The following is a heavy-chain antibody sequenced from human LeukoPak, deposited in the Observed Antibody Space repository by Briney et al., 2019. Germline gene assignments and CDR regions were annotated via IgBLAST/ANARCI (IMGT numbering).Heavy chain of an antibody. D-gene: IGHD3-10*01. V-gene: IGHV4-4*07. J-gene: IGHJ4*02. CDR1: GGSISSYY. Sequence: KPSETLSLTCTVSGGSISSYYWSWIRQPAGKGLEWIGRIYTSGSTNYNPSLKSRVTISVDTSKNQFSLKLSSVTAADTAVYYCASGGFEVRGVIPLNFDYWGQGTLVTVSS. CDR2: IYTSGST. CDR3: ASGGFEVRGVIPLNFDY.